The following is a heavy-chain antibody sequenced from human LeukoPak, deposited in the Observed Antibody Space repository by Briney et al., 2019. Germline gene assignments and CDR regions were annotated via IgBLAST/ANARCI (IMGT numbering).Heavy chain of an antibody. CDR1: GGTFSSYA. CDR3: AREGVRGGSCYSANWFDP. V-gene: IGHV1-69*04. J-gene: IGHJ5*02. Sequence: SVKVSCKASGGTFSSYAISWVRQAPGQGLEWMGRIIPILGIANYAQKFQGRVTITADKSTSTAYMELSSLRSEDTAVYYCAREGVRGGSCYSANWFDPWGQGTLVTVSS. CDR2: IIPILGIA. D-gene: IGHD2-15*01.